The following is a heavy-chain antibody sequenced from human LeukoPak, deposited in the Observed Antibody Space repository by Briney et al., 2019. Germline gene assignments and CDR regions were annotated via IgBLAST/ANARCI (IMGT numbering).Heavy chain of an antibody. CDR3: ARGGAAGVLDAFDI. Sequence: GGSLSLSCAAYGFTVSSNYMSCVRQAPGKGLEWVSIIYSGGSTYYADSVKGRFTISRDNSKKTLYLQMNSLRAEDTAVYYCARGGAAGVLDAFDIWGQGTMVTVS. CDR1: GFTVSSNY. D-gene: IGHD6-13*01. V-gene: IGHV3-66*01. CDR2: IYSGGST. J-gene: IGHJ3*02.